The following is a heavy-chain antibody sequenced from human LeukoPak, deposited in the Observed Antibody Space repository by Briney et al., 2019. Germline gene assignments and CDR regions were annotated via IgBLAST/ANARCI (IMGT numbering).Heavy chain of an antibody. V-gene: IGHV1-46*01. CDR3: ARGQKSGDIVVFP. CDR1: GYTFTSYY. D-gene: IGHD2-15*01. J-gene: IGHJ5*02. CDR2: INPSGGST. Sequence: GGSLRLSCAASGYTFTSYYMHWVRQAPGQGLEWMGIINPSGGSTSYAQKFQGRVTMTRDTSTSTVYMELSSLRSEDTAVYYCARGQKSGDIVVFPWGQGTLVTVSS.